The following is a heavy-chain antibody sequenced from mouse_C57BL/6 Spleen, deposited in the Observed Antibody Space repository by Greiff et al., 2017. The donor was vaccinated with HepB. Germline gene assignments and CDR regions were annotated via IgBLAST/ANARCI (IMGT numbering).Heavy chain of an antibody. CDR2: IYPGDGDT. V-gene: IGHV1-80*01. Sequence: QVQLQQSGAELVKPGASVKISCKASGYAFSSYWMNWVKQRPGKGLEWIGQIYPGDGDTNYNGKFKGKATLTADKSSSTAYMQLSSLTSEDSAVYFCARHPTYRVFDYWGQGTTLTVSS. CDR1: GYAFSSYW. CDR3: ARHPTYRVFDY. D-gene: IGHD5-1*01. J-gene: IGHJ2*01.